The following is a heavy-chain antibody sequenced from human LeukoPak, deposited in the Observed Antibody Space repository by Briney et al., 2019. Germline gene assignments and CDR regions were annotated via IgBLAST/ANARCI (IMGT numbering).Heavy chain of an antibody. J-gene: IGHJ4*02. CDR1: GFSLSTSGVG. V-gene: IGHV2-5*02. Sequence: SGPTLVNPTQTLTLTCTFSGFSLSTSGVGVGWIRQPPGKALEWLALIYWDDDKRYSPSLKSRLTITKDTSKNQVVLTMTHMDPVDTATYYCAHIPPRALIAGIAAAVYYFDYWGQGTLVTVSS. CDR2: IYWDDDK. CDR3: AHIPPRALIAGIAAAVYYFDY. D-gene: IGHD6-13*01.